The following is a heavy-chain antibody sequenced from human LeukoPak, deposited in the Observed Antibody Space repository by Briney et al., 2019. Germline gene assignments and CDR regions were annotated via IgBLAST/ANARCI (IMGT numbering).Heavy chain of an antibody. CDR1: GLSVSSSY. J-gene: IGHJ4*02. Sequence: GGSLRLSCAASGLSVSSSYMSWVRQAPGKGLEWVSVIYTDGSTDYADSVKGRFTISRDNSKNTLYLQMNSLRPEDTAVYYCARVPVCSGGSCHTYYFDYWGQGTLVTVSS. D-gene: IGHD2-15*01. V-gene: IGHV3-53*01. CDR2: IYTDGST. CDR3: ARVPVCSGGSCHTYYFDY.